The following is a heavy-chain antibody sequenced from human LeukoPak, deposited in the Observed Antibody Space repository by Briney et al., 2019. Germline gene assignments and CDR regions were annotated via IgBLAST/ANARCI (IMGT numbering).Heavy chain of an antibody. V-gene: IGHV3-7*01. CDR2: IKTDGSEK. D-gene: IGHD3-10*01. Sequence: HPGGSLRLSCAASGFTFSSFWISWVRQAPGKGLEWVANIKTDGSEKYYVDSVKGRFTISRDNAKNSAYLQMNSLRVEDTAMYYCVRDAWFGESRAGGQGTLVTVSP. CDR1: GFTFSSFW. J-gene: IGHJ4*02. CDR3: VRDAWFGESRA.